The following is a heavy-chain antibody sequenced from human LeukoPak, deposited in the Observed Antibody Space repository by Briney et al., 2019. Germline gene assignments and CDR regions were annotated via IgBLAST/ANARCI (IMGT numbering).Heavy chain of an antibody. CDR2: IIPIFGTA. V-gene: IGHV1-69*05. D-gene: IGHD3-22*01. CDR3: AREWAGNDSSGYYYEEGAFDI. Sequence: SVKVSCKASGGTFSSYAISWVRQAPGQGLEWMGGIIPIFGTANYAQKFQGRVTITTDESTSTAYMELSSLRSEDTAVYYCAREWAGNDSSGYYYEEGAFDIWGQGTMVTVSS. CDR1: GGTFSSYA. J-gene: IGHJ3*02.